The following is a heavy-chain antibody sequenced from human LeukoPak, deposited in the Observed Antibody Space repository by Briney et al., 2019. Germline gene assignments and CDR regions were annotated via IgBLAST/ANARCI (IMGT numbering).Heavy chain of an antibody. CDR1: GFTFSSYS. D-gene: IGHD4-17*01. CDR2: ISSLSNYI. Sequence: PGGSLRLSCAASGFTFSSYSMNWVRQAPGKGLEWVSSISSLSNYIYYEDSVKGRFTISRDNAKNSLYLQMNSLRAEDTAVYYCAKNDYGDYGILRYYYYMDVWGKGTTVTVSS. CDR3: AKNDYGDYGILRYYYYMDV. J-gene: IGHJ6*03. V-gene: IGHV3-21*01.